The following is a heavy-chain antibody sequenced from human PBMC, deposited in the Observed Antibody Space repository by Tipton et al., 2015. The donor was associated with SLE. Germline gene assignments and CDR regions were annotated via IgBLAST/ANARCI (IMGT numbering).Heavy chain of an antibody. V-gene: IGHV4-59*01. CDR2: IYYSGST. CDR1: GGSISSYY. CDR3: AATFTAARGMDV. Sequence: LRLSCTVSGGSISSYYWSWIRRPPGKGLEWIGYIYYSGSTNYNPSLKSRVTISVDTSKNQFSLKLSSVTAADTAVYYCAATFTAARGMDVWGQGTTVTVSS. J-gene: IGHJ6*02. D-gene: IGHD3-16*01.